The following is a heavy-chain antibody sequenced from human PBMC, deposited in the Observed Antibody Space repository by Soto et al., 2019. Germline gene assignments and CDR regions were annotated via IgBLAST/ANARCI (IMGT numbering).Heavy chain of an antibody. D-gene: IGHD5-12*01. J-gene: IGHJ4*02. Sequence: GLDLEWLTLIYWDDDKRYSPSLKSRLTITKDTSENQVVLTVTNMDPVDTATYYCAHIQMATIPGFDYWGQGTLVTVSS. CDR2: IYWDDDK. V-gene: IGHV2-5*02. CDR3: AHIQMATIPGFDY.